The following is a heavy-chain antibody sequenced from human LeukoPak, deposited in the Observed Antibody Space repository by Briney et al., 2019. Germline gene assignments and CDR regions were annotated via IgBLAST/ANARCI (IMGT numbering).Heavy chain of an antibody. J-gene: IGHJ3*02. CDR1: GYTFTSYG. D-gene: IGHD5-18*01. CDR3: ARGRGGYSYGYDAFDI. CDR2: MNPNSGNT. Sequence: GASVKVSCKASGYTFTSYGINWVRQATGQGLEWMGWMNPNSGNTGYAQKFQGRVTMTRNTSISTAYMELSSLRSDDTAVYYCARGRGGYSYGYDAFDIWGQGTMVTVSS. V-gene: IGHV1-8*02.